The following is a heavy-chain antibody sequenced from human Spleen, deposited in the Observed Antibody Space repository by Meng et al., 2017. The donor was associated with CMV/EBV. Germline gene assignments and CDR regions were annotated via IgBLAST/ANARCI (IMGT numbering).Heavy chain of an antibody. D-gene: IGHD3-10*01. CDR2: IYPGDSDT. V-gene: IGHV5-51*01. CDR3: ARGYYGSGLTLNGMDV. Sequence: GESLKISCEGSGYSFTSYWIGWVRQMPGKGLEWMGIIYPGDSDTRYSPSFQGQVTISADKSISTAYLQWSSLKASDTAMYYCARGYYGSGLTLNGMDVWGQGTTVTVSS. J-gene: IGHJ6*02. CDR1: GYSFTSYW.